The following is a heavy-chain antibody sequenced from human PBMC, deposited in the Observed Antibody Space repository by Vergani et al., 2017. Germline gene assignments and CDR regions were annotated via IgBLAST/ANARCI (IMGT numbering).Heavy chain of an antibody. CDR2: IIPILGIP. Sequence: QVQLVQSGAEVKKPGSSVKVSCKASGGTFSSYTVTWVRQAPGQGLEWMGRIIPILGIPNYAQKLPGRVTITADKSTNTAYMELSSLRSEDTAVYYGARDRGTRTYGLDVWGQGTTVTVSS. CDR3: ARDRGTRTYGLDV. V-gene: IGHV1-69*08. J-gene: IGHJ6*02. CDR1: GGTFSSYT. D-gene: IGHD3-16*01.